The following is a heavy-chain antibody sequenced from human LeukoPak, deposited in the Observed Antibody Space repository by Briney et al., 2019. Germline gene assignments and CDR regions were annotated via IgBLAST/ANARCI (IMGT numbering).Heavy chain of an antibody. CDR3: ARKSIVTAGRKPYDY. J-gene: IGHJ4*02. CDR1: GGSFSGYY. V-gene: IGHV4-34*01. D-gene: IGHD6-13*01. CDR2: IDHSGRT. Sequence: SETLSLTCAVYGGSFSGYYWSWIRQPSGKGLEWIGEIDHSGRTNSNPFLKSRVTISVDISKNQFFLRLRSVTAADTAVYYCARKSIVTAGRKPYDYWDQGALVTVSP.